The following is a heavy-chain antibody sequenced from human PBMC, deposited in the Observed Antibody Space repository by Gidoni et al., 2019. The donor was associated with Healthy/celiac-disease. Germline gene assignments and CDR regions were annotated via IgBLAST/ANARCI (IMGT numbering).Heavy chain of an antibody. D-gene: IGHD3-3*01. CDR1: GGTFSSYA. CDR3: ARETSTIFGVVTNFDY. V-gene: IGHV1-69*04. J-gene: IGHJ4*02. CDR2: IIPILGIA. Sequence: QVQLVQSGAEVKKPGSSVKVSCKASGGTFSSYAISWVRQAPGQGLEWMGRIIPILGIANYAQKFQGRVTITADKSTSTAYMELSSLRSEDTAVYYCARETSTIFGVVTNFDYWGQGTLVTVSS.